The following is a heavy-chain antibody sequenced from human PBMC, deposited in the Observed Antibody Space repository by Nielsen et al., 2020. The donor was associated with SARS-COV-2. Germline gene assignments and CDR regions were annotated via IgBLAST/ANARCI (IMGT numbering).Heavy chain of an antibody. CDR2: IYYSGST. D-gene: IGHD3-22*01. CDR1: GGSVSSGSYY. Sequence: SETLSLTCTVSGGSVSSGSYYWSWIRQPPGKGLEWIGYIYYSGSTNYNPSLKSRVTISVDTSKNQFSLKPSSVTAADTAVYYCAREKKPAYYYDSSGWGWFDPWGQGTLVTVSS. CDR3: AREKKPAYYYDSSGWGWFDP. V-gene: IGHV4-61*01. J-gene: IGHJ5*02.